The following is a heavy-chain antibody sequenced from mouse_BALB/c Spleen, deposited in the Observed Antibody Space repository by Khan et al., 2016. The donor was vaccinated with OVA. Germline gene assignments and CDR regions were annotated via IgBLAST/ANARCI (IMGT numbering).Heavy chain of an antibody. CDR2: ISYSGGT. CDR3: ARRKYYGYYFDY. J-gene: IGHJ2*01. D-gene: IGHD1-1*01. Sequence: VQLKESGPGLVKPSQSLSLTCTVTGYSITSGYAWNWIRQFPGNKLEWMGYISYSGGTSYNPSLKSRISITRDTSKNQFFLQLNSVTTEDTTTDYCARRKYYGYYFDYWGQGTPVTVSS. CDR1: GYSITSGYA. V-gene: IGHV3-2*02.